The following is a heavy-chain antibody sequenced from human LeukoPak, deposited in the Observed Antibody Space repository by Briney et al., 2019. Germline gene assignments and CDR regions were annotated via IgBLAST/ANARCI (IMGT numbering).Heavy chain of an antibody. CDR2: ISGSGAST. V-gene: IGHV3-23*01. Sequence: GSLRLSCAASGFTFSNHAMNWVRQASGKGLEWVSAISGSGASTYFADSVRGRFTISRDNSKNTLYLQMNSLRAEDTAIYYCARTVAGDNWGQGTLVTVSS. D-gene: IGHD6-19*01. J-gene: IGHJ4*02. CDR1: GFTFSNHA. CDR3: ARTVAGDN.